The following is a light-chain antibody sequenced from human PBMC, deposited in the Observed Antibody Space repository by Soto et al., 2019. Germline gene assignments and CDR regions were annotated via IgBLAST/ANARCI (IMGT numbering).Light chain of an antibody. V-gene: IGKV3-11*01. CDR3: QQRSNWPIT. CDR1: QSVSSY. J-gene: IGKJ5*01. Sequence: EIVLTQSPATLSLSPGEKATLSCRASQSVSSYLAWYQQKPCQAPRLLIYDASNSATGTPARFSGSGSGTDFPLTISSLEPEDFAVYYCQQRSNWPITFGQGTRLEIK. CDR2: DAS.